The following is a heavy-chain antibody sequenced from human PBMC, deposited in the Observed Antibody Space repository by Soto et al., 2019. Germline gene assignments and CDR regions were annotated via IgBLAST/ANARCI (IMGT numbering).Heavy chain of an antibody. J-gene: IGHJ4*02. CDR1: GFIFSTYG. V-gene: IGHV3-30*18. CDR2: ISYDGNNK. Sequence: QVQLVESGGGVVQPGRSLRLSCAASGFIFSTYGMHWVRQAPGKGLEWLLVISYDGNNKYYADSVKGRFTISRDNSKNTLWLQMDSLRTEDTAVYYCAKDLLLTTITTVGDWGQGTLVTVSS. D-gene: IGHD4-17*01. CDR3: AKDLLLTTITTVGD.